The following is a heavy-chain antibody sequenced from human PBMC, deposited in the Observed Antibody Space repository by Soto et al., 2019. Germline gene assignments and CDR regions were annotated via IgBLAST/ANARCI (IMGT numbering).Heavy chain of an antibody. CDR1: GFTFSSYA. CDR3: ARASKGSGYSPHAFDI. D-gene: IGHD3-22*01. J-gene: IGHJ3*02. Sequence: EVQLVESGGGLVKPGGSLRLSCAASGFTFSSYAMSWVRQAPGKGLEWVSVIYTVGTTYYADSVKGRFTISRDNSKNTLCLQMNSLRAEDTAVYYCARASKGSGYSPHAFDIWGQGTMVTVSS. V-gene: IGHV3-66*01. CDR2: IYTVGTT.